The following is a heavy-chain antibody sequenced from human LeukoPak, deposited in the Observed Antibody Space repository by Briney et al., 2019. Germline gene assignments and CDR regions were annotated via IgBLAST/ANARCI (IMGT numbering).Heavy chain of an antibody. CDR2: INRDGSEK. D-gene: IGHD5-18*01. CDR1: GFNFSNYW. J-gene: IGHJ4*02. CDR3: ARRRGYSYGRNNYYFDY. V-gene: IGHV3-7*03. Sequence: QTGGSLRLSCAASGFNFSNYWMSWVRQTPGKGLEWVANINRDGSEKYYVDSVEGQFTISRDNAKNSLFLQMNSLRVEDTAVNYCARRRGYSYGRNNYYFDYWGQGTLVTVSS.